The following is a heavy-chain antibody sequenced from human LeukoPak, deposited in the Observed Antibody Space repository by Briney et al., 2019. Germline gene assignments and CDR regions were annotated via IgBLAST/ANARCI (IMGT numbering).Heavy chain of an antibody. CDR2: IKQDGGEK. D-gene: IGHD3-10*01. V-gene: IGHV3-7*01. CDR1: GFIFSNYW. CDR3: AREFGDYYYYMDV. J-gene: IGHJ6*03. Sequence: GGSLRLSCAASGFIFSNYWMGWVRQAPGKGLEWVAIIKQDGGEKYYVDSVKGRFTISRANGQNSLYLQMNSLRAEDTAVYYCAREFGDYYYYMDVWGKGTTVTVSS.